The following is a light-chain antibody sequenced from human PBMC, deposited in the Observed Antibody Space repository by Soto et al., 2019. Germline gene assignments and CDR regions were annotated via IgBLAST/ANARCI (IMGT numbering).Light chain of an antibody. CDR1: QSVLYSSNNKNC. J-gene: IGKJ1*01. CDR2: WAY. CDR3: QQYCVRPWT. Sequence: DIVMTQSPDSLAVSLGERATINCESSQSVLYSSNNKNCLAWYQQKPGQPPKLLIYWAYIRESGVPDRFSGGGSGTDFTLTNSGLQAEDVAVYYCQQYCVRPWTFGQGTKVEIK. V-gene: IGKV4-1*01.